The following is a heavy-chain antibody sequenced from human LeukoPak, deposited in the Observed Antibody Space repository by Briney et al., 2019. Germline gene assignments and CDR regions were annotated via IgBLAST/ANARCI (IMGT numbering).Heavy chain of an antibody. CDR2: IYTSGST. D-gene: IGHD2-21*01. CDR3: ARGDYYYYYMGV. CDR1: GGSISSGSYY. V-gene: IGHV4-61*09. J-gene: IGHJ6*03. Sequence: SQTLSLTCNVSGGSISSGSYYWSWIRQPAGKGLEWIGHIYTSGSTNYNPSLESRVTMSVDTSKNHFSLKLTSVTAADTAVYFCARGDYYYYYMGVWGKGTTVTVSS.